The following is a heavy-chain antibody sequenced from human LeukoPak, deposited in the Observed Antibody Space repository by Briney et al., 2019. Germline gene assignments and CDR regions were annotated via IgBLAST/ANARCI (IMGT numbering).Heavy chain of an antibody. CDR1: GGTFSTYA. V-gene: IGHV1-69*06. CDR3: ATTFQYDSGVLFATGIES. J-gene: IGHJ4*02. D-gene: IGHD3-22*01. CDR2: IIPMFGTP. Sequence: ASVRVSCKASGGTFSTYAIIWVRQALGQGLEWMGGIIPMFGTPKYAQKFQGRVTITADTSTGTAYMTLSSLRSDDAALYYCATTFQYDSGVLFATGIESWGPGTLVTVSS.